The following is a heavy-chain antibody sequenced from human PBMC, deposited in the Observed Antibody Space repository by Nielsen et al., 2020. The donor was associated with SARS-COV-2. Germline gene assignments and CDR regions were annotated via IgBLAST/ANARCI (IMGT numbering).Heavy chain of an antibody. D-gene: IGHD6-19*01. V-gene: IGHV3-23*01. J-gene: IGHJ4*02. Sequence: GGSLRLSCAASGFTFSSYAMSWVRQAPGKGLEWVSAISGSGASTYYADSVKGRFTISRDNSKNTLYLQMNSLRAEDTAVYYCARDLPSLIAVAGMVNYWGQGTLVTVSS. CDR1: GFTFSSYA. CDR3: ARDLPSLIAVAGMVNY. CDR2: ISGSGAST.